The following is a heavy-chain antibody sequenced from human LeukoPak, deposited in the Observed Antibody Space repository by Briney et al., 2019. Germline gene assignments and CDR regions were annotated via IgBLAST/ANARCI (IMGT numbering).Heavy chain of an antibody. CDR2: IYHSGST. CDR1: GGSISSGGYS. J-gene: IGHJ4*02. V-gene: IGHV4-30-2*01. Sequence: PSETLSLTCAVSGGSISSGGYSWSWIRQPPGKGLEWIGYIYHSGSTYYNPPLKSRVTISVDRSKNQFSLKLSSVTAADTAVYYCARESGYSNHYYFDYWGQGTLVTVSS. D-gene: IGHD4-11*01. CDR3: ARESGYSNHYYFDY.